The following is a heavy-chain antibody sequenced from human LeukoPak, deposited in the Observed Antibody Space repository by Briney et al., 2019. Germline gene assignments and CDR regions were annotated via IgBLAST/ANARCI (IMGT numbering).Heavy chain of an antibody. D-gene: IGHD5-24*01. V-gene: IGHV4-31*03. Sequence: SQTLSLTCTVSGGSISSGGYYWSWIRQHPRKGLEWIGYIYYSGSTYYNPSLKSRVTISVDTSKNQFSLKLSSVTAADTAVYYCARDLDGYTGMDVWGQGTTVTVSS. CDR2: IYYSGST. J-gene: IGHJ6*02. CDR3: ARDLDGYTGMDV. CDR1: GGSISSGGYY.